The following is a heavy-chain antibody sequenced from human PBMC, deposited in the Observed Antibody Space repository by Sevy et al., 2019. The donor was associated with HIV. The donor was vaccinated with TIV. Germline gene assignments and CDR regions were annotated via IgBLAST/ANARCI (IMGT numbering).Heavy chain of an antibody. CDR3: ARTGDSQWLPDY. J-gene: IGHJ4*02. CDR2: INPNSGGT. V-gene: IGHV1-2*02. D-gene: IGHD6-19*01. CDR1: GYTFTGYY. Sequence: ASVKVSCKASGYTFTGYYMHWVRQAPGQELEWMGWINPNSGGTNYAQKFQGRVTMTRETSISTAYMELSRLRSDDTAVYYCARTGDSQWLPDYWGQGTLVTVSS.